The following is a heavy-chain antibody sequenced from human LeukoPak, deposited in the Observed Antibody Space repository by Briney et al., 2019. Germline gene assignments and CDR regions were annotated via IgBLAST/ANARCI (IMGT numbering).Heavy chain of an antibody. CDR1: GFTFSSYA. J-gene: IGHJ4*02. CDR3: AKVSLGWGGYYFDY. CDR2: ISGSGGST. D-gene: IGHD3-16*01. V-gene: IGHV3-23*01. Sequence: GGSLRLSCAASGFTFSSYAMSWVRQAPGKGLEWVSAISGSGGSTYYADSVEGRFTISRDNSKNTLYLQMNSLRAEDTAVYYCAKVSLGWGGYYFDYWGQGTLVTVSS.